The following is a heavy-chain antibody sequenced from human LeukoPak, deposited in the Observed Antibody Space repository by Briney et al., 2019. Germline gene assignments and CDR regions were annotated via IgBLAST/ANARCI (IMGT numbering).Heavy chain of an antibody. CDR1: GFAFSSYS. CDR3: ARIVGVTGKYGMDV. V-gene: IGHV3-21*01. CDR2: IISSSTYI. D-gene: IGHD1-26*01. Sequence: GGSLRLSCAASGFAFSSYSMNWVRQAPEKGLEWVAAIISSSTYIYYAASMNRRFTISRYNAKNSLYLQMSSLTAEDTAVYHCARIVGVTGKYGMDVWGQGTTFTVSS. J-gene: IGHJ6*02.